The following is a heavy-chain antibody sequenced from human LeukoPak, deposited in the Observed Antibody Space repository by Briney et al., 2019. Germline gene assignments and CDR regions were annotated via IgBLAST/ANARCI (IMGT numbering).Heavy chain of an antibody. CDR2: IIPIFGTA. CDR3: ARFYYGSGSYLQFDP. CDR1: GGTFSSYA. D-gene: IGHD3-10*01. V-gene: IGHV1-69*13. Sequence: ASVKVSCKASGGTFSSYAISWVRQAPGQGLEWMGGIIPIFGTANYAQKFQGRVTITADESTSTAYMELSSLRSEDTAVYHCARFYYGSGSYLQFDPWGQGTLVTVSS. J-gene: IGHJ5*02.